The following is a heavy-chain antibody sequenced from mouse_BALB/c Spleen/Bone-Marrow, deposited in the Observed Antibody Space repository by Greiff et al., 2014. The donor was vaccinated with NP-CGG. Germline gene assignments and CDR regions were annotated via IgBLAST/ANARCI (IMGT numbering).Heavy chain of an antibody. CDR1: GFNIKDTY. CDR3: ASYDYGYYFDY. J-gene: IGHJ2*01. CDR2: IVPANGNT. Sequence: EVQLQQSGAELVRPGASVKLSCTTSGFNIKDTYMHWVKLRPEQGLEWIGRIVPANGNTKYAPKFQGKATITADTSSNTAYLQLSSLTSEDAAVDFCASYDYGYYFDYWGQGTTLTVSS. D-gene: IGHD2-4*01. V-gene: IGHV14-3*02.